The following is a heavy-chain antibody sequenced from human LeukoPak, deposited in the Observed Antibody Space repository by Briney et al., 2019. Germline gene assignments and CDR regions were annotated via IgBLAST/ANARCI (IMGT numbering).Heavy chain of an antibody. CDR3: ARDSVSYGAPLDY. V-gene: IGHV3-48*01. Sequence: GGSLRLSCAASGFTFSSYRMSWVRQAPGEGLEWVSYISSSSSTIYYADSVKGRFTISRDNAKNSTYLQMNSLRAEDTAVYYCARDSVSYGAPLDYWGQGTLVTVSS. J-gene: IGHJ4*02. CDR1: GFTFSSYR. CDR2: ISSSSSTI. D-gene: IGHD5-18*01.